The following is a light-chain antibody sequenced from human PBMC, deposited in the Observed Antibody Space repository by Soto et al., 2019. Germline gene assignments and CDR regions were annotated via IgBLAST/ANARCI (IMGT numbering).Light chain of an antibody. CDR3: RQRSSWPALT. CDR1: QSVSSY. J-gene: IGKJ4*01. Sequence: EIVLTQSPATLSLSPGERATLSCRASQSVSSYLAWYQQKPGQAPRLLIYEASNRATGIPARFSGSGSGTDVTLTISSLEPEDVAVYYCRQRSSWPALTFGGGTKVEIK. CDR2: EAS. V-gene: IGKV3-11*01.